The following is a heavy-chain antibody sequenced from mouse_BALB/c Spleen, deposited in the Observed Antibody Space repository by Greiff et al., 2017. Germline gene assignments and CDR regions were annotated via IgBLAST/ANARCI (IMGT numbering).Heavy chain of an antibody. J-gene: IGHJ2*01. CDR1: GFTFTDYY. CDR3: ARDPDGNYYVDY. Sequence: EVHLVESGGGLVQPGGSLRLSCATSGFTFTDYYMSWVRQPPGKALAWLGFIRNKANGYTTEYSASVKGRFTISRDNSQSILYLQMNTLRAEDSATYYCARDPDGNYYVDYWGKGTTRTVAA. V-gene: IGHV7-3*02. CDR2: IRNKANGYTT. D-gene: IGHD2-1*01.